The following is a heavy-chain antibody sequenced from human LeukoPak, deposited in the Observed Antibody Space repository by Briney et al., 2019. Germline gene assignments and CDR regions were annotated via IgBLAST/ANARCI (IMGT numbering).Heavy chain of an antibody. CDR2: INHSGST. D-gene: IGHD2-2*01. Sequence: SETLSLTCAVYGGSFSGYYWSWIRQPPGKGLEWIGEINHSGSTNYNPSLKSRVTISVDTSKNQFSLKLSSVTAADTAVYYCARAVIVVVPAARRGFYYYGMDVWGKGTTVTVSS. CDR3: ARAVIVVVPAARRGFYYYGMDV. V-gene: IGHV4-34*01. CDR1: GGSFSGYY. J-gene: IGHJ6*04.